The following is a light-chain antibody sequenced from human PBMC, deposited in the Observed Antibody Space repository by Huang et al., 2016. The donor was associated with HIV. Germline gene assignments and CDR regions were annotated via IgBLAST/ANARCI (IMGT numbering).Light chain of an antibody. V-gene: IGKV1-5*03. Sequence: DIQMTQSPSTLSASAGDRVTITCRASQSISTGLAWYQQKPGKAPKLLIYKASNFEDGVPSRFSGSGSGTEFTLTISSLQPDDFATYYCQQYSAYSWTFGQGTKVDIK. CDR1: QSISTG. CDR2: KAS. J-gene: IGKJ1*01. CDR3: QQYSAYSWT.